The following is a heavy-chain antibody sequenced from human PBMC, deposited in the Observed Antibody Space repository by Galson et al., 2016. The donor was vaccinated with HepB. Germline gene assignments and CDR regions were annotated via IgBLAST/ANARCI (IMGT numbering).Heavy chain of an antibody. D-gene: IGHD3-16*02. J-gene: IGHJ4*02. CDR1: GGSISSGGYY. CDR3: ARVALLSHFDC. V-gene: IGHV4-31*03. Sequence: TLSLTCTVSGGSISSGGYYWSWIRQHPGKGLEWIGYIYYSGSPYYNPSLKSRVIISVDTSKNQFSLKLSSVTAADTAVYYCARVALLSHFDCWGQGTLVTVSS. CDR2: IYYSGSP.